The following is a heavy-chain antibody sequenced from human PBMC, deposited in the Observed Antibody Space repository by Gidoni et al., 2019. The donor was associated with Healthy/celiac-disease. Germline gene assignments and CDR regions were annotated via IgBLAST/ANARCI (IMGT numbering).Heavy chain of an antibody. CDR2: INPSGGST. D-gene: IGHD3-3*01. V-gene: IGHV1-46*04. J-gene: IGHJ2*01. CDR1: GYTFTSYY. CDR3: ARAAGPITIFGVVIEGSNWYFDL. Sequence: QVQLVQSGAEVKKPGASVKVSCKASGYTFTSYYMHWVRQAPGQGLEWMGIINPSGGSTSYAQKLQGRVTMTRDTSTSTVYMELSSLRSEDTAVYYCARAAGPITIFGVVIEGSNWYFDLWGRGTLVTVSS.